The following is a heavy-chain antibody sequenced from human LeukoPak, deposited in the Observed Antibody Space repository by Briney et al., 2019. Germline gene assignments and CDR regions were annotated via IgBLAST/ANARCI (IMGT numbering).Heavy chain of an antibody. Sequence: ASVKVSCKASGYTFTSYAISWVRQAPGQGLEWMGWISAYYGNANYAQKLQGRVTITADASTSTAYMELSSLRSEDTAVYYCARECCCRGGSCGGFGYWGKGTLVTVSS. CDR2: ISAYYGNA. V-gene: IGHV1-18*01. D-gene: IGHD2-15*01. CDR3: ARECCCRGGSCGGFGY. J-gene: IGHJ4*02. CDR1: GYTFTSYA.